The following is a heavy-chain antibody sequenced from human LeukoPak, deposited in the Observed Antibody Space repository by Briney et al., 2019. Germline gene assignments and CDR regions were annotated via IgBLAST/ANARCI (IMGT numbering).Heavy chain of an antibody. CDR3: AELGITMIGGV. Sequence: GGSLRLSCAASGFTFINYEMNWVRQAPGKGLEWVSYISSSGSTIYYADSVKGRFTISRDNAKDSLYLQMNSLRAEDTAVYYCAELGITMIGGVWGKGTTVTISS. D-gene: IGHD3-10*02. V-gene: IGHV3-48*03. J-gene: IGHJ6*04. CDR1: GFTFINYE. CDR2: ISSSGSTI.